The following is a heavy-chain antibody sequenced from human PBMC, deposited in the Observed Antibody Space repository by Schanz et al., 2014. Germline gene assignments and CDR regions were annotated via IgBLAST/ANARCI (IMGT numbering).Heavy chain of an antibody. CDR2: IIPNLGSA. Sequence: QVQLVQSGAEVKKPGSSVKVSCKTSGGTFSGYSIGWVRQAPGQGLEWMGRIIPNLGSANYAQKFQGRVTITADKSTSTVYMELSSLRSEDTAIYYCARPLEYDFWSGYFDEWGQGTLVSVSS. D-gene: IGHD3-3*01. V-gene: IGHV1-69*08. CDR1: GGTFSGYS. CDR3: ARPLEYDFWSGYFDE. J-gene: IGHJ4*02.